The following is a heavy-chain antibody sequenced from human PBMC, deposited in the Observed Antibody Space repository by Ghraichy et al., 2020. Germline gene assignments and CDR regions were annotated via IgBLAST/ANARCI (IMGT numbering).Heavy chain of an antibody. CDR1: GDSLNNYY. J-gene: IGHJ5*02. D-gene: IGHD3-3*01. V-gene: IGHV4-59*01. CDR2: IYHNGRT. Sequence: SQTLSLTCTVSGDSLNNYYWSWIRQPPGKGLEWIGSIYHNGRTKYNPSLKSRVTMSVDTSKNQFSLSLTSVTAADTAVFYCARDQEWRAISSGFDPWGQGTLVSVSP. CDR3: ARDQEWRAISSGFDP.